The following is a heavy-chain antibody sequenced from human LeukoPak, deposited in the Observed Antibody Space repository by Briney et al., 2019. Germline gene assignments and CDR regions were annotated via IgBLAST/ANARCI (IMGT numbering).Heavy chain of an antibody. CDR1: GVSFSGYY. CDR3: ARGGYDFWSGYYYYFDY. J-gene: IGHJ4*02. CDR2: INHSGST. V-gene: IGHV4-34*01. Sequence: PSETLSLTCAVYGVSFSGYYWSWIRQPPGKGLEWIGEINHSGSTNYNPSLKSRVTISVDTSKNQFSLKLSSVTAADTAVYYCARGGYDFWSGYYYYFDYWGQGTLVTVSS. D-gene: IGHD3-3*01.